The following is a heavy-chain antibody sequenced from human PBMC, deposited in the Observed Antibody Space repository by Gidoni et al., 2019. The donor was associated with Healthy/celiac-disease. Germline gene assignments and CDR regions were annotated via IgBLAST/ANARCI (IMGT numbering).Heavy chain of an antibody. CDR3: ARDHHGLDY. V-gene: IGHV1-2*02. Sequence: QVQLVQSGAEVKKPGASVNVTCKAAGYTFTGYYLHWVRQAPGQGREWRGWLNPKSGGTNYAEKFKGRVTMKRNTSISTAYMELSRLRSDDTAVYYCARDHHGLDYWGQGTLVTVSS. CDR1: GYTFTGYY. CDR2: LNPKSGGT. J-gene: IGHJ4*02.